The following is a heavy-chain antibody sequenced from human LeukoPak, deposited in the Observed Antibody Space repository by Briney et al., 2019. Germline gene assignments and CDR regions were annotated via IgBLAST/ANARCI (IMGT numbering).Heavy chain of an antibody. J-gene: IGHJ6*03. V-gene: IGHV3-30*03. CDR2: ISYDGSNK. Sequence: GGSLRLSCAASGFTFSSYGMHWVRQAPGKGLEWVAVISYDGSNKYYADSVKGRFTISRDNSKNTLYLQMNSLRAEDTAVYYCARVPYSSGWYGNYYYYMDVWGKGTTVTISS. D-gene: IGHD6-19*01. CDR3: ARVPYSSGWYGNYYYYMDV. CDR1: GFTFSSYG.